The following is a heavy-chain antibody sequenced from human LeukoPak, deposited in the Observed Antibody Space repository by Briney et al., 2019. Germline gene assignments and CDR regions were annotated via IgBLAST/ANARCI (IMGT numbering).Heavy chain of an antibody. Sequence: ASVKVSFKASGYTFTSYGISWVRQAPGQGLEWMGWISPNSGGTDYAQRFQGRVTMTRDTSISTAYMELSSLRSDDTAVYYCAIQPWGSGNNWYFDLWGRGTLVTVSS. V-gene: IGHV1-2*02. J-gene: IGHJ2*01. CDR3: AIQPWGSGNNWYFDL. D-gene: IGHD7-27*01. CDR1: GYTFTSYG. CDR2: ISPNSGGT.